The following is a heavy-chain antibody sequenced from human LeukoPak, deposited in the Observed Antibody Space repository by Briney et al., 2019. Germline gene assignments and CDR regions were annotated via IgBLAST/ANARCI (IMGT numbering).Heavy chain of an antibody. D-gene: IGHD3-22*01. CDR1: GYTFTSYG. Sequence: RASVKVSCKASGYTFTSYGISWVRQAPGQGLEWMGWISAYNGNTNYAQKLQGRVTMTTDTSTSTAYMELRSLRSDDTAVYYCARGSYYDSSGYWHYWGQGTLVTVSS. CDR2: ISAYNGNT. J-gene: IGHJ4*02. CDR3: ARGSYYDSSGYWHY. V-gene: IGHV1-18*01.